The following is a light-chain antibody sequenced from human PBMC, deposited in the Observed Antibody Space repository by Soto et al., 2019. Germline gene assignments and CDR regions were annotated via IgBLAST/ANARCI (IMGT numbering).Light chain of an antibody. CDR1: QSISTS. CDR3: QQGYSRPRT. V-gene: IGKV1-39*01. CDR2: TSS. J-gene: IGKJ1*01. Sequence: DIQLTQSPSSLSASVGGRVTITCRASQSISTSLNWYQQKPGKAPNLLIFTSSNLESGVPSRFSGSGSGTDFTLTISSLQPEDFATYFCQQGYSRPRTFGQGTKGDI.